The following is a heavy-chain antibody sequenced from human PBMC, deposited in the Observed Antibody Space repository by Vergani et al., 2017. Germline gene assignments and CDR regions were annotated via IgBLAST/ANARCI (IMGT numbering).Heavy chain of an antibody. CDR1: GGSVSSGSYY. D-gene: IGHD5-24*01. Sequence: QVQLQESGPGLVKPSETLSLTCTVSGGSVSSGSYYWSWIRQPPGKGLEWIGYIYYSGSTNYNPSLKSRVTISVDTSKNQFSLKLSSVTAADTAVYYCARPSGRDGYNPYYYYGMDVWGQGTTVTVSS. V-gene: IGHV4-61*01. CDR2: IYYSGST. CDR3: ARPSGRDGYNPYYYYGMDV. J-gene: IGHJ6*02.